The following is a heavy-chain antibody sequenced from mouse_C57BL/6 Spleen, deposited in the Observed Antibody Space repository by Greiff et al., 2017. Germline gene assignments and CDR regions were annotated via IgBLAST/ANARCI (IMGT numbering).Heavy chain of an antibody. J-gene: IGHJ4*01. CDR3: ARFWYYGSSYDYARDY. CDR1: GYTFTSYW. D-gene: IGHD1-1*01. V-gene: IGHV1-55*01. Sequence: QVQLQQPGAELVKPGASVKMSCKASGYTFTSYWITWVKQRPGQGLEWIGDIYPGGGSTNYNEKFQSKATLTVDTSSSAAYMQLSSLTSEDSAVYYGARFWYYGSSYDYARDYWGQGTSVTVSS. CDR2: IYPGGGST.